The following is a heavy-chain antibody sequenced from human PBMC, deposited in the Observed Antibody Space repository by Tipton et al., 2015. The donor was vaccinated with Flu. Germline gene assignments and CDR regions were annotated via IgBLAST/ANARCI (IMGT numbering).Heavy chain of an antibody. V-gene: IGHV4-61*02. CDR2: IYTTGTT. CDR3: ARRDYSNYVSVPKNWFDS. J-gene: IGHJ5*01. CDR1: GGSISSGTYY. Sequence: TLSLTCTVSGGSISSGTYYWSWIRQPAGKGLEWIGRIYTTGTTNSNPSLKSRVTISVDTSKNQFSLKLSSVTAADTAVYYCARRDYSNYVSVPKNWFDSWGQGTLVTVSS. D-gene: IGHD4-11*01.